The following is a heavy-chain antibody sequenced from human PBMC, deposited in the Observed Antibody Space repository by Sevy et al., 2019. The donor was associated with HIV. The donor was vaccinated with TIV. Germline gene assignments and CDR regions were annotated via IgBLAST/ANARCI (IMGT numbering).Heavy chain of an antibody. Sequence: SETLSLTCTVSGGSVSSGSYYWSWIRQPPGKGLEWIGYIYYSGRTNYNPSLKSRVTISVDTSKNQFSLKLSSVTAADTAVYYCARDIVIRGNYPGGYYYYGMDVWGQGTTVTVSS. D-gene: IGHD1-7*01. CDR3: ARDIVIRGNYPGGYYYYGMDV. J-gene: IGHJ6*02. CDR2: IYYSGRT. V-gene: IGHV4-61*01. CDR1: GGSVSSGSYY.